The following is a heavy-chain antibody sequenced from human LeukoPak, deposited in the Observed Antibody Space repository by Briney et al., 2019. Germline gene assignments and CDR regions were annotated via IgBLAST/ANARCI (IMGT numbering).Heavy chain of an antibody. V-gene: IGHV3-23*01. J-gene: IGHJ2*01. CDR3: AALRGYFDL. CDR2: ISGGGDST. Sequence: QPGGSLRLSCAASGFTFSSYAMSWVRQAPGKGLEWVSGISGGGDSTYYADSVKGRFTISRDNSKSTLYLQMNSLRAEDTAVYYCAALRGYFDLWGRGTLVTVSS. CDR1: GFTFSSYA.